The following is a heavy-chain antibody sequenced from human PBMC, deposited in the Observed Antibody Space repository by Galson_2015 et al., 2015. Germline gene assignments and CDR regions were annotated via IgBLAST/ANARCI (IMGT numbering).Heavy chain of an antibody. CDR2: IYHSGST. V-gene: IGHV4-30-2*01. Sequence: TLSLTCAVSGGSISSGGYSWSWILQPPGKGLEWIGYIYHSGSTYYNPSLKSRVTISVDRSKNQFSLKLSSVTAADTAVYYCARGTTLSYYYGMDVWGQGTTVTVSS. CDR3: ARGTTLSYYYGMDV. CDR1: GGSISSGGYS. D-gene: IGHD4-11*01. J-gene: IGHJ6*02.